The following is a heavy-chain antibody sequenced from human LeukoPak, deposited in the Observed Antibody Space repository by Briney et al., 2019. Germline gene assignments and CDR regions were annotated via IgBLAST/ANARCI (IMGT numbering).Heavy chain of an antibody. CDR3: AKDGMATISYYFDY. Sequence: GGSLRISCAASGFTFSSYAMSWVRQAPGKGLEWVSAISGSGGSTYYADSVKGRFTISRDNSKNTLYLQMNSLRAEDTAVYYCAKDGMATISYYFDYWGQGTLVTVSS. J-gene: IGHJ4*02. D-gene: IGHD5-24*01. CDR2: ISGSGGST. V-gene: IGHV3-23*01. CDR1: GFTFSSYA.